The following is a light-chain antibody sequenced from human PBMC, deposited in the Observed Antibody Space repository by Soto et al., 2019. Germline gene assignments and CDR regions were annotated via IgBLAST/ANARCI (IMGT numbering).Light chain of an antibody. CDR3: SSYAGSSNV. J-gene: IGLJ1*01. CDR1: SSDVGGYNY. CDR2: EVN. Sequence: QSLLTQPPSTSVSPGQSVAISCTGTSSDVGGYNYVSWYQQHPGKAPKLMIYEVNKRPSGVPDRFSGSKSGNTASLTVSGLQADDEAHYYCSSYAGSSNVFGTGTKVTVL. V-gene: IGLV2-8*01.